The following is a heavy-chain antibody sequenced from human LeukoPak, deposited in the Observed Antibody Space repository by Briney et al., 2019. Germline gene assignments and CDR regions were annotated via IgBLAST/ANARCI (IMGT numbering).Heavy chain of an antibody. D-gene: IGHD2/OR15-2a*01. CDR1: DGWTSSGNSW. J-gene: IGHJ4*02. CDR2: IYYSGTT. Sequence: SETLSLTCTVPDGWTSSGNSWCWWIRQPPGKGLEWIGSIYYSGTTYDNPSPKSRVTMYVDKSKNQFSLKMTSVTAADTAVYYDARHLIVIILVFFDYWGQGTLVTVSS. V-gene: IGHV4-39*01. CDR3: ARHLIVIILVFFDY.